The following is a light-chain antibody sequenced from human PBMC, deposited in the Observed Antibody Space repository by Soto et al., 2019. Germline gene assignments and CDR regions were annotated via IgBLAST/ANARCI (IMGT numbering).Light chain of an antibody. CDR3: QHYNVYPWT. J-gene: IGKJ1*01. CDR2: DAS. Sequence: EIQMTQSPSTLSASVGDRVTITCRASQSISNWVAWYQQKPGKAPKFLIYDASTLQSGVPSRFSGSGSGTEFTLTISSLQPDDFATYYCQHYNVYPWTFGQGTKVDIK. V-gene: IGKV1-5*01. CDR1: QSISNW.